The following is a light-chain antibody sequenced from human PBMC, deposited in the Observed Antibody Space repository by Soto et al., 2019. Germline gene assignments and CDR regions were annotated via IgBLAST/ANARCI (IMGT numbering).Light chain of an antibody. CDR3: AAWDDSLSVPYV. CDR2: RNN. Sequence: QSALTQPPSASGTPGQRVTISCSGSSSNIGSNYVYWYQRLPGTAPKLLIYRNNQRPSGVPDRFSGSKSGTSASLAISGLRSEDEADYYCAAWDDSLSVPYVFGTGTKVTVL. V-gene: IGLV1-47*01. CDR1: SSNIGSNY. J-gene: IGLJ1*01.